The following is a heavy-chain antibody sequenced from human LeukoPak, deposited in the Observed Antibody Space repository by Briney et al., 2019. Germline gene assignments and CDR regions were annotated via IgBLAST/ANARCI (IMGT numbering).Heavy chain of an antibody. J-gene: IGHJ4*02. CDR1: GFAFSSYA. CDR3: ARAPSRDFWSGYRQQDYFDY. V-gene: IGHV3-30*04. D-gene: IGHD3-3*01. Sequence: PGGSLRLSCAASGFAFSSYAMHWVRQAPGKGLEWLAVVSAHGVDKFYADSVKGRFTISRDNAKNSLYLQMNSLRAEDTAVYYCARAPSRDFWSGYRQQDYFDYWGQGTLVTVSS. CDR2: VSAHGVDK.